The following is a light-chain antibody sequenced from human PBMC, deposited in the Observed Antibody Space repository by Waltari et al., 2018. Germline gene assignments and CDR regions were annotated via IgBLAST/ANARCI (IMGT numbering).Light chain of an antibody. Sequence: CRAGLSIGKDFVWYRLTPSQAPRPLIYAASSRATGVPDRFSGSGSGTDVSLTISRREPEDFAVYYCQIHERLPATFGQGTEVESK. J-gene: IGKJ1*01. CDR1: LSIGKD. CDR3: QIHERLPAT. CDR2: AAS. V-gene: IGKV3-20*01.